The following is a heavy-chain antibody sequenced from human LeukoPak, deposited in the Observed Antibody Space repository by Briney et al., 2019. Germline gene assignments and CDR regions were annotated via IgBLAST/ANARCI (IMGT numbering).Heavy chain of an antibody. J-gene: IGHJ4*02. Sequence: GRSLRLSCAASGFTFSSYAMHWVRQAPGKGLEWVALTSYDGHKKHCADSVKGRFTISRDNSKNTLYLQMNSLRAEDTAVYYCAREETAIFDCWGQGTLVTVSS. V-gene: IGHV3-30*14. CDR3: AREETAIFDC. D-gene: IGHD2-21*02. CDR2: TSYDGHKK. CDR1: GFTFSSYA.